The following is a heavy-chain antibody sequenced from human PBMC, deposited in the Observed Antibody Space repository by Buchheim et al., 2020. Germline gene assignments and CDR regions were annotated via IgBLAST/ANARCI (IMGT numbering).Heavy chain of an antibody. CDR1: GYTLTELS. CDR2: FDPEDGET. CDR3: ATDILWVSNDYSNYPRYYYYYGMDV. V-gene: IGHV1-24*01. J-gene: IGHJ6*02. Sequence: QVQLVQSGAEVKKPGASVKVSCKVSGYTLTELSMHWVRQAPGKGLEWMGGFDPEDGETIYAQKFQGRVTMTEDTSTDTAYMELSSLRSEDTAVYYCATDILWVSNDYSNYPRYYYYYGMDVWGQGTT. D-gene: IGHD4-11*01.